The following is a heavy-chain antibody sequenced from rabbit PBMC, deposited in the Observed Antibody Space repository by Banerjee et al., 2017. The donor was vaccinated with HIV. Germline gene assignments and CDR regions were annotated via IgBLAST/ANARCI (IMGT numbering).Heavy chain of an antibody. CDR3: ARDPYSSGGL. CDR2: IYTGSGIA. V-gene: IGHV1S45*01. CDR1: GFSFSSGYD. D-gene: IGHD4-1*01. Sequence: QEQLEESGGGLVKPGASLTLTCKASGFSFSSGYDMCWVRQPPGKGLEWIACIYTGSGIAYYASWAKGRFTISKTASTTVTLQMTSLTAADTATYFCARDPYSSGGLWGQGTLVTVS. J-gene: IGHJ6*01.